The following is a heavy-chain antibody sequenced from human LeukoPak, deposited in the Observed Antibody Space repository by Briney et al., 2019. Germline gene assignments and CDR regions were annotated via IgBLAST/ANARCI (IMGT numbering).Heavy chain of an antibody. J-gene: IGHJ4*02. V-gene: IGHV4-39*07. CDR3: ARSTVTWYYFDY. CDR2: IYHSGST. CDR1: GGSISSSSYY. Sequence: SETLSLTCTVSGGSISSSSYYWGWIRQPPGKGLEWIGSIYHSGSTNYNPSLKSRVTISVDKSKNQFSLKLSSVTAADTAVYYCARSTVTWYYFDYWGQGTLVTVSS. D-gene: IGHD4-17*01.